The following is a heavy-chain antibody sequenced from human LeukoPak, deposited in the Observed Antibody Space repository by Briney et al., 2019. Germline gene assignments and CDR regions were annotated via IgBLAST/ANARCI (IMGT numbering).Heavy chain of an antibody. CDR3: ARCDCSNFNPYYYYYYMDV. CDR2: ISAYNGNT. D-gene: IGHD4-11*01. Sequence: GASVKVSCKASGYTFTSYGISWVRQAPGQGLEWMGWISAYNGNTNYAQKLQGRVTMTTDTSTSTAYMELRSLRSDDTAVYYCARCDCSNFNPYYYYYYMDVWGKGTTVTVSS. CDR1: GYTFTSYG. J-gene: IGHJ6*03. V-gene: IGHV1-18*01.